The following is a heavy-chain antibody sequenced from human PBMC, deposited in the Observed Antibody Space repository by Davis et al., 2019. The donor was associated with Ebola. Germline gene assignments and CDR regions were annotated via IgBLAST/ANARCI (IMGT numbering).Heavy chain of an antibody. CDR1: GYSFTSYW. J-gene: IGHJ6*02. CDR3: ASSPYYYYGRDV. Sequence: GESLKISCKGSGYSFTSYWISWVRQLPGKGLEWMGRIDPSDSYTNYSPSFQGHVTISADKSISTAYLQWSSLKASDTAMYYCASSPYYYYGRDVWGQGTTVTVSS. V-gene: IGHV5-10-1*01. CDR2: IDPSDSYT.